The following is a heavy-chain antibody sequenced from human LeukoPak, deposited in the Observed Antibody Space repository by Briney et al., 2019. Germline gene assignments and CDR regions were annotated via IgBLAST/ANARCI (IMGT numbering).Heavy chain of an antibody. J-gene: IGHJ4*02. Sequence: PGRSLRLSCAASGFTFSNSGMHWVRQAPGKGLEWVAVIWYDGSNKYYADSVKGRFTISRDNSKNTLYLQMNSLRAEDTAVYYCARELPPAVKFYFDYWGQGTLVTVSS. D-gene: IGHD6-19*01. CDR2: IWYDGSNK. V-gene: IGHV3-33*01. CDR3: ARELPPAVKFYFDY. CDR1: GFTFSNSG.